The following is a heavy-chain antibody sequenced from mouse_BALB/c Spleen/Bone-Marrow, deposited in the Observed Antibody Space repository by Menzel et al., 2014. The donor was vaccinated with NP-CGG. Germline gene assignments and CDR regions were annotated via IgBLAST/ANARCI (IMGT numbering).Heavy chain of an antibody. CDR3: AREYYGSSGYFDV. J-gene: IGHJ1*01. V-gene: IGHV1-7*01. D-gene: IGHD1-1*01. CDR2: INPSTGYT. Sequence: VQLQQSGAELAKPGASVRMSCKASGYTFTSYWMHWVKQRPGQGLEWIGYINPSTGYTEYNQKFKDKATLIADKSSSTAYMQLSSLTSEDSAVYYCAREYYGSSGYFDVWGAGTTVTVSS. CDR1: GYTFTSYW.